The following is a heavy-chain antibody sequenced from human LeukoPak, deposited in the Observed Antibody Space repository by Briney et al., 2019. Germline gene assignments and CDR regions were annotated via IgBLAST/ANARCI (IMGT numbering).Heavy chain of an antibody. CDR1: GGSISSSSYY. J-gene: IGHJ4*02. D-gene: IGHD1-26*01. Sequence: SETLSLTCTVSGGSISSSSYYWGWIRQPPWKGLEWIGSIYYSGSTYYNPSLKSRVTISVDTSKNQFSLKLWSVTAADTAVYYCARLRSGSYSGFDYWGQGTLVTVSS. CDR3: ARLRSGSYSGFDY. CDR2: IYYSGST. V-gene: IGHV4-39*01.